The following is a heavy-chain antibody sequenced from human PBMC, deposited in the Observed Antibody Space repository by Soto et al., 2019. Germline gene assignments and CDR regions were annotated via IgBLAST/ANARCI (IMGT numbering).Heavy chain of an antibody. V-gene: IGHV3-21*01. J-gene: IGHJ5*02. CDR2: ISSSSTYI. CDR1: GFTFSDYS. CDR3: AREGYYLNWFDP. Sequence: PGGSLRLSCAASGFTFSDYSMKWVRQAPGKGLEWVSSISSSSTYIFYADSVKGRFTISKDNARNSLYLQMNSLRAEDTAVYYCAREGYYLNWFDPWGQGQWSPSPQ. D-gene: IGHD2-21*01.